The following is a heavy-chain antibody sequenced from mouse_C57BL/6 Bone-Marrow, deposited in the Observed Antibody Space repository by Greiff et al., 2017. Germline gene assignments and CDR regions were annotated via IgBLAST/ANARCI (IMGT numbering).Heavy chain of an antibody. CDR1: GYTFTSYW. V-gene: IGHV1-52*01. D-gene: IGHD1-3*01. J-gene: IGHJ4*01. CDR3: ARSKGDYAMDY. Sequence: QVQLQQPGAELVRPGSSVKLSCKASGYTFTSYWMHWVKQRPIQGLEWIGNIDPSDSETNYNQKFKDKATLTVDKSSSTAYMQLSSLTSEDSAVYYCARSKGDYAMDYWGQGTSVTVSA. CDR2: IDPSDSET.